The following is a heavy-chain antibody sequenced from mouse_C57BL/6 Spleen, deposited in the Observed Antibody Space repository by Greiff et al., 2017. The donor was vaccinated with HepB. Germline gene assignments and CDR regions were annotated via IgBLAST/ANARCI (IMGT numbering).Heavy chain of an antibody. CDR2: ISDGGSYT. V-gene: IGHV5-4*01. CDR3: AREGIYGSSYDWYFDV. CDR1: GFTFSSYA. D-gene: IGHD1-1*01. Sequence: EVMLVESGGGLVKPGGSLKLSCAASGFTFSSYAMSWVRQTPEKRLEWVATISDGGSYTYYPDNVKGRFTISRDNAKNNLYLQMSHLKSEDTAMYYCAREGIYGSSYDWYFDVWGTGTTVTVPS. J-gene: IGHJ1*03.